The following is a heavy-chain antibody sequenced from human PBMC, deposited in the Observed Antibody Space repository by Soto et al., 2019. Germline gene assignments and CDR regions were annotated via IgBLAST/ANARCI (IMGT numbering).Heavy chain of an antibody. CDR1: GYTFTSYG. D-gene: IGHD3-10*01. J-gene: IGHJ5*02. CDR3: ARDLPITMVREVINWFDP. V-gene: IGHV1-18*01. Sequence: ASVKVSCKASGYTFTSYGISWVRQAPGQGLEWMGWISAYNGNTNYAQKLQGRVTMTTGTSTSTAYMELRSLRSDDTAVYYCARDLPITMVREVINWFDPWGQGTLVTVSS. CDR2: ISAYNGNT.